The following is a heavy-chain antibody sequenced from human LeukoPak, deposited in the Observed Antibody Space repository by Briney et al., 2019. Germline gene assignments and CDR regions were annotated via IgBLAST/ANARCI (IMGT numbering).Heavy chain of an antibody. CDR3: ARGGWSGDSSSWFPSWFDP. CDR1: GGTFSSYA. CDR2: IIPIFGTA. Sequence: GASVKVSCKASGGTFSSYAISWVRQAPGQGLEWMGGIIPIFGTANYAQKFQGRVTITADESTSTAYMELSSLRSEDTAVYYCARGGWSGDSSSWFPSWFDPWGQGTLVTVSS. J-gene: IGHJ5*02. D-gene: IGHD6-13*01. V-gene: IGHV1-69*01.